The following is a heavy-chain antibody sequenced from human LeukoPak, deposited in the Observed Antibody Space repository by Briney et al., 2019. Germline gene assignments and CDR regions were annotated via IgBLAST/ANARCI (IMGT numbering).Heavy chain of an antibody. CDR1: GFTFSSYA. D-gene: IGHD3-22*01. CDR2: ISGSGGST. CDR3: AKIMIVAYHSCIDY. V-gene: IGHV3-23*01. Sequence: GGSLRLSCAASGFTFSSYAMSWVRQAPGKGLEWVSAISGSGGSTYYADSVKGRFTISRGNSKNTLYLQMNSLRAEDTAVYYCAKIMIVAYHSCIDYWGQGTLVTVSS. J-gene: IGHJ4*02.